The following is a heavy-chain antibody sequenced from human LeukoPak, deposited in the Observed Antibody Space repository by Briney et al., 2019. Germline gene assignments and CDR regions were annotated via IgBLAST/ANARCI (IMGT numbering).Heavy chain of an antibody. CDR3: ARESEFGDYESLDL. Sequence: GGSLRLSCAASGFAFSSYEMNWVRQAPGKGLEWVSYIGSSGNTVYYADSVKGRFAVSRDNAENSLYLQMYSLRADDTAVYYCARESEFGDYESLDLWGQGTLVTVSS. CDR1: GFAFSSYE. D-gene: IGHD4-17*01. V-gene: IGHV3-48*03. J-gene: IGHJ5*02. CDR2: IGSSGNTV.